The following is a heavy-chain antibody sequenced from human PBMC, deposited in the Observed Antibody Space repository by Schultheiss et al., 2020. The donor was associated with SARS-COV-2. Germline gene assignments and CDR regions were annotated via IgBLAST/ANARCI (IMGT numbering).Heavy chain of an antibody. D-gene: IGHD4-11*01. CDR2: ISAYNGNT. CDR1: GYTFTSYG. V-gene: IGHV1-18*01. Sequence: ASVKVSCKASGYTFTSYGISWVRQAPGQGLEWMGWISAYNGNTNYAQKFQGRVTITADESTSTAYMDLSSLRPEDTAVYYCASAYSDYVAGFDYWGQGTLVTVSS. J-gene: IGHJ4*02. CDR3: ASAYSDYVAGFDY.